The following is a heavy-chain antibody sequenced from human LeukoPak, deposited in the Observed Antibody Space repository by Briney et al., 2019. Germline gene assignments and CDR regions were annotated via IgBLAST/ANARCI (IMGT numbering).Heavy chain of an antibody. J-gene: IGHJ4*02. CDR2: ISSSSAYI. Sequence: GGPLSLSCAPSGSPLKSYGLNWVRKAPGKGLEWVSSISSSSAYIYYADSVKGRFTISRDNAKNSLYLEMKSLRAEDTAVYYCARGRYHFDYWGQGALVTVSS. V-gene: IGHV3-21*01. CDR1: GSPLKSYG. CDR3: ARGRYHFDY. D-gene: IGHD1-26*01.